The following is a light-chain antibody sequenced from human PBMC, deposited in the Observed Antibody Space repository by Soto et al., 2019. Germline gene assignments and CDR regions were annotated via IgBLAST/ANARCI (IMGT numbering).Light chain of an antibody. J-gene: IGKJ3*01. CDR3: QHYGSSQFT. CDR2: GVS. CDR1: QSVSHNY. V-gene: IGKV3-20*01. Sequence: EIVLTQSPGNLSLSPGERATLSCRASQSVSHNYIAWYQQRPGQAPRLLLYGVSTRDPGVPDRFSGSGSGTDFTLTIFTLEPEDFAVYFCQHYGSSQFTFGPGTKVDIK.